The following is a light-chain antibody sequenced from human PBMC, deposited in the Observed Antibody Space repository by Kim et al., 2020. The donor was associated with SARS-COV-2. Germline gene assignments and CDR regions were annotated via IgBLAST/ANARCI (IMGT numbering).Light chain of an antibody. Sequence: SASVGDRVSITCRASQSISGYVNWYQQKLGKAPKLLIYAASYLQSGVPSRFSGSGSGTDFTLTISSLQLEDFATYYCQQSFGTPYTFGQGTKVDIK. CDR1: QSISGY. CDR3: QQSFGTPYT. V-gene: IGKV1-39*01. CDR2: AAS. J-gene: IGKJ2*01.